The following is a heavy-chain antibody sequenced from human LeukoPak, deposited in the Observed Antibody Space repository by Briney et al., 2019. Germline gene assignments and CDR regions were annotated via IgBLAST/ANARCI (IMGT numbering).Heavy chain of an antibody. Sequence: SETLSLTCSVSDYSLSSGFYWGWVRQSPGKGLGWIGYIYRTGSTNYHPSLKSRVTISVDTSKNQFSLKLSSVTAADTAVYYCASTRSYYYYYMDVWGKGTTVTVSS. J-gene: IGHJ6*03. CDR2: IYRTGST. CDR1: DYSLSSGFY. V-gene: IGHV4-38-2*02. CDR3: ASTRSYYYYYMDV.